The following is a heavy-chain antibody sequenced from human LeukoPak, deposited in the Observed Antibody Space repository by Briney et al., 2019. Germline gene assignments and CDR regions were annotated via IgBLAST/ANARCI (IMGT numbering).Heavy chain of an antibody. J-gene: IGHJ4*02. Sequence: SETLSLTCTVSGYSISSGYYWGWIRQPPGKGLEWIGSIYHSGSTYYNPSLKSRVTISVDTSKNQFSLKLSSVTAADTAVYYCARNPDSRDSDDYWGQGTLVTVSS. D-gene: IGHD3-22*01. CDR2: IYHSGST. CDR3: ARNPDSRDSDDY. V-gene: IGHV4-38-2*02. CDR1: GYSISSGYY.